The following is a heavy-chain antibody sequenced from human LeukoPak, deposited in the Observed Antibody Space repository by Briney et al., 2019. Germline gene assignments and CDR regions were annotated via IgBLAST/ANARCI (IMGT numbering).Heavy chain of an antibody. CDR3: AEVESSYCRI. Sequence: AGGSLRLSCAASGFTFSNYWMHWVRQAPGKGLVWVSRINSDGTGTTYADSVKGRFTISRDNAKNSMYLQMSSLRAEDTAIYYCAEVESSYCRIWGQGTLVTVSS. CDR1: GFTFSNYW. J-gene: IGHJ4*02. D-gene: IGHD3-10*01. V-gene: IGHV3-74*01. CDR2: INSDGTGT.